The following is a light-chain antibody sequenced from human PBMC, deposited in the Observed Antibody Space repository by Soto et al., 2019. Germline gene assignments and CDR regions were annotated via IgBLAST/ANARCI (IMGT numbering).Light chain of an antibody. Sequence: VMSLSPATLSVSPGERATLSCGSSQTISSDYLAWYQQKPGQAPRLLIFGAATRAADIPDRFSGSGSGTDFTLTISRLEPEDFATYYCQQSYSAPLTFCGGTKVDIK. CDR3: QQSYSAPLT. CDR2: GAA. V-gene: IGKV3D-7*01. J-gene: IGKJ4*01. CDR1: QTISSDY.